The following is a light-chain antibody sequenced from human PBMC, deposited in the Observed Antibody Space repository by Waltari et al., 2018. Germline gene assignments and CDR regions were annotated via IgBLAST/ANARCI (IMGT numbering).Light chain of an antibody. V-gene: IGKV3-15*01. CDR2: GAS. CDR1: QSINNN. Sequence: EIVMTQSPATLSVSPGERATLSCRARQSINNNVAWYQHKPGQAPRLLISGASTRASSLTARFTGGGSGTEFTLTISGLQSDDVAVYYCQQYSSWPRTFGQGTQVEI. J-gene: IGKJ1*01. CDR3: QQYSSWPRT.